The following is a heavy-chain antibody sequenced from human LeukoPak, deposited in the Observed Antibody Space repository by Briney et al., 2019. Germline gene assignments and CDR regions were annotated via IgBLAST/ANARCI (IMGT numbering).Heavy chain of an antibody. CDR1: GFTFSSFA. Sequence: GGSLRLSCAASGFTFSSFAMSWVRQAPGKGLEWVSGISDSGASTYYPDSVKGRFTISRDNSKNMLYLQMNSLRAEDTAVYYCAKAAHYYGSGIYYPFDYWGQGTLVTVSS. CDR2: ISDSGAST. D-gene: IGHD3-10*01. J-gene: IGHJ4*02. CDR3: AKAAHYYGSGIYYPFDY. V-gene: IGHV3-23*01.